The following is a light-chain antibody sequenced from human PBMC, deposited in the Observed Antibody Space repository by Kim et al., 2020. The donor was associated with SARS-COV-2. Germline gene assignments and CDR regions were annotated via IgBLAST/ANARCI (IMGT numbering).Light chain of an antibody. J-gene: IGKJ2*01. CDR2: AAS. CDR3: QQYTNWPPEYT. Sequence: EIVMTQSPTTLSVSPGERATLSCRASQSIRTNLAWYQQKPSQSPRLIIYAASTRATGIPARFSCSGSGTEFTLTISSLQSEDFAVYYCQQYTNWPPEYTFGQGTKLEI. CDR1: QSIRTN. V-gene: IGKV3-15*01.